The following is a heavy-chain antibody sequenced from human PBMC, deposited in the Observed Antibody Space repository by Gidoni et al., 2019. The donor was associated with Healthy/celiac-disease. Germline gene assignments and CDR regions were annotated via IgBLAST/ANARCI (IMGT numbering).Heavy chain of an antibody. CDR2: IKSNTDGGTT. D-gene: IGHD1-1*01. CDR1: GFTFSNAW. Sequence: EVQLVESGGGLVKPGGSLRLSCAASGFTFSNAWMSWVRPAPGKGLEGVGRIKSNTDGGTTDYAAPVKGRFTISRDDSKNTLYLQMNSLKTEDTAVYYCTTDAEYNWNDLVGAFDIWGQGTMVTVSS. V-gene: IGHV3-15*01. J-gene: IGHJ3*02. CDR3: TTDAEYNWNDLVGAFDI.